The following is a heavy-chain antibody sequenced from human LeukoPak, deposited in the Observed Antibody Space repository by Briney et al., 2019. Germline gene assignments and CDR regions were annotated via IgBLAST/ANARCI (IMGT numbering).Heavy chain of an antibody. CDR2: IYSGGAT. Sequence: GGSLRLSCAASGFTISSNYMTWVRQAPGKGLEWVSVIYSGGATNYADSVEGGFTISRDNSQNTVYLLMDSLRTEDTAVYYCARVDSSGRRKHFFDYWGQGALVTVSS. V-gene: IGHV3-66*02. J-gene: IGHJ4*02. D-gene: IGHD6-19*01. CDR1: GFTISSNY. CDR3: ARVDSSGRRKHFFDY.